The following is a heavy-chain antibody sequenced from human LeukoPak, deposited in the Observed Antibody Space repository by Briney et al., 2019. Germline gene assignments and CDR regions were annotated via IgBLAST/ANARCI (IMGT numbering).Heavy chain of an antibody. V-gene: IGHV4-34*01. CDR1: GGSFSGHY. CDR3: ATGSYISGTKYGMDV. J-gene: IGHJ6*02. D-gene: IGHD3-10*01. Sequence: PSETLSLTCAVYGGSFSGHYWSWIRQPPGRGLEWIGEINHSGSINCNPSLKSRVTISVDTSKNRFSLKLTSVTAADTAVYYCATGSYISGTKYGMDVWGQGTTVTVSS. CDR2: INHSGSI.